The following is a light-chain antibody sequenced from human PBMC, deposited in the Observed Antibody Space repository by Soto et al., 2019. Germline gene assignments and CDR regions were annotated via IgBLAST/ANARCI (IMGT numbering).Light chain of an antibody. CDR1: SSDVGGYHY. CDR3: SSCSSSSTVL. V-gene: IGLV2-14*01. CDR2: DVS. J-gene: IGLJ3*02. Sequence: QSALTQPASVSGSPGQSITISCTGTSSDVGGYHYVSWYQQHPGKAPKLMIYDVSSRPSGVSNRFSGSKSGSTASLTISGRQADDEAVYYRSSCSSSSTVLFGGGTKLTVL.